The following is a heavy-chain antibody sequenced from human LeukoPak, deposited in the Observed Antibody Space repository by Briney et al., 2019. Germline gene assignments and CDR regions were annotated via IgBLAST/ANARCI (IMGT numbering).Heavy chain of an antibody. Sequence: PSETLSLTCTVSGGSISSYYWSWIRQPPGKGLEWIGYIYYSGSTNYNPSLKSRVTISVDTSKNQFSLKLSSVTAADTAVYYCARGNGVLVPAARDYYYYGMDVWGQGTTVTVSS. CDR2: IYYSGST. CDR3: ARGNGVLVPAARDYYYYGMDV. D-gene: IGHD2-2*01. J-gene: IGHJ6*02. V-gene: IGHV4-59*01. CDR1: GGSISSYY.